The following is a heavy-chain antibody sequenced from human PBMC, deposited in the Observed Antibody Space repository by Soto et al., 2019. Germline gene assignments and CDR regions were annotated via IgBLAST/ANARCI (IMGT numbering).Heavy chain of an antibody. Sequence: SETLSLTCAVYGGSFSGYYWSWIRQPPGKGLEWIGEINHSGSTNYNPSLKSRVTISVDTSKNQFSLKLSSVTAADTAAYYCARVGWGYYGMDVWGQGTTVTVSS. CDR1: GGSFSGYY. CDR2: INHSGST. CDR3: ARVGWGYYGMDV. J-gene: IGHJ6*02. D-gene: IGHD1-26*01. V-gene: IGHV4-34*01.